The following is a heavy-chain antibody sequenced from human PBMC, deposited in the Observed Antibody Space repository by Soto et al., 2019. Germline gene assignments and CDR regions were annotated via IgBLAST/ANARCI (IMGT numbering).Heavy chain of an antibody. J-gene: IGHJ4*02. Sequence: QVQLVESGGGVVQPGRSLRLSCAASGFIFSDYAMHWVRQAPGKGLEWVAVISYGGDNKYYADSVRSRFAISRDNLKNTMDLQMNSLNPEDTAVYHCAKARHRTSWYGLEADFWGQGTLVTVSS. CDR1: GFIFSDYA. D-gene: IGHD6-13*01. V-gene: IGHV3-30*09. CDR2: ISYGGDNK. CDR3: AKARHRTSWYGLEADF.